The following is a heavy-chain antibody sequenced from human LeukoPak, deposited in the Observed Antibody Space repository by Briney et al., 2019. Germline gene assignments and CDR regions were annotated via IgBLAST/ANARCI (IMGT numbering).Heavy chain of an antibody. CDR2: IYPDDSDS. J-gene: IGHJ5*02. V-gene: IGHV5-51*01. Sequence: GESLKISCETSGYSFPTYWIGWVRQMPGTGLEWVGAIYPDDSDSRYSPSFQGQVVISADRSIRTAYLQWNSLKTSDTAMYYCVRQRGSSGTINHFDPWGQGTLVTVSS. CDR3: VRQRGSSGTINHFDP. D-gene: IGHD3-10*01. CDR1: GYSFPTYW.